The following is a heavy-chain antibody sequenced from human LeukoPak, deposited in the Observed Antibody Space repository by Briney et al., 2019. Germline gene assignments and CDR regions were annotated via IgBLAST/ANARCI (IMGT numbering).Heavy chain of an antibody. D-gene: IGHD3-22*01. CDR1: GFTFSSFG. V-gene: IGHV3-30*02. J-gene: IGHJ5*02. Sequence: HPGGSLRLSCAASGFTFSSFGMNWVRQAPGKGLEWVAFIRYDGSNKYCADSVKGRFTMSRDNSKNTLYLQMNSLRDEDTAVYYCAKAPSRGYDTSGNYHWGQGTLVTVSS. CDR2: IRYDGSNK. CDR3: AKAPSRGYDTSGNYH.